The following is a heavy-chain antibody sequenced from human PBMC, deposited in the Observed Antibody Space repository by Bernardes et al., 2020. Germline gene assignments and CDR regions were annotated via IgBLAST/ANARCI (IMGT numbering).Heavy chain of an antibody. CDR1: GGSISSSSYY. D-gene: IGHD3-3*01. J-gene: IGHJ5*02. V-gene: IGHV4-39*01. CDR2: IYYSGST. Sequence: SETLSLTCTVSGGSISSSSYYWGWIRQPPGKGLEWIGSIYYSGSTYYNPSLKSRVTISVDTSKNQFSLKLSSVTAADTAVYYCAREGDDFWSGYRHRRGFDPWGQGTLVTVYS. CDR3: AREGDDFWSGYRHRRGFDP.